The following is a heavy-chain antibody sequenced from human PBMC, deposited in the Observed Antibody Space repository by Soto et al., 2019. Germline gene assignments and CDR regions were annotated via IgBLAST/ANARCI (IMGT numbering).Heavy chain of an antibody. V-gene: IGHV4-59*01. D-gene: IGHD6-13*01. CDR2: IYYSGST. Sequence: SETLSLTCTVSGGSISSYYWSWIRQPPGKGLEWIGYIYYSGSTNYNPSLKSRVTISVDTSKNQFSLKLSSVTAANTAVYYCARAFSIAAALAFDIWGQGTMVTVSS. CDR3: ARAFSIAAALAFDI. CDR1: GGSISSYY. J-gene: IGHJ3*02.